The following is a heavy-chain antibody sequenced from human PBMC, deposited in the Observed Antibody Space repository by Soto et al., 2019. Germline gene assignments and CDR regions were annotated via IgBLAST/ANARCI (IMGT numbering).Heavy chain of an antibody. D-gene: IGHD1-26*01. V-gene: IGHV3-48*02. CDR3: ARGLKTATVGPKTFDY. Sequence: PGGSLRLSCAASGFTFSTYSMNWVRQAPGKGLEWVSYISSGGSTIYYADPVKGRFTISRDNAKTSLYLQMTSLRDEDTAVYYCARGLKTATVGPKTFDYWGQGTLVTVSS. CDR1: GFTFSTYS. CDR2: ISSGGSTI. J-gene: IGHJ4*02.